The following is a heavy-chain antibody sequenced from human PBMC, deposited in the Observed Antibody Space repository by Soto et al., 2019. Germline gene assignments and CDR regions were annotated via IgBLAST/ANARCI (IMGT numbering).Heavy chain of an antibody. D-gene: IGHD5-12*01. CDR2: IYYSGST. V-gene: IGHV4-59*08. CDR1: GGSISSYY. CDR3: ARHPSPNRGYIGYNPARHYGMDV. Sequence: QVQLQESGPGLVKPSETLSLTCTVSGGSISSYYWSWIRQPPGKGLEWIGYIYYSGSTNYNPSLTKPVTLSVHPSKTQLSPKLSSVTAADTAVYYCARHPSPNRGYIGYNPARHYGMDVWGQGTTVTVSS. J-gene: IGHJ6*02.